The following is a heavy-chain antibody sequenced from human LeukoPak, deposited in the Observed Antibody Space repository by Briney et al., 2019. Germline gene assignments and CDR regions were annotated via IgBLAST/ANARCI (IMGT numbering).Heavy chain of an antibody. D-gene: IGHD5-12*01. CDR2: ISYDGSNK. J-gene: IGHJ4*02. CDR3: AKPEGGIVARLDY. Sequence: PGGSLRLSCAVSGFTFSSYAMQWVRQAPGKGLDWVAVISYDGSNKYYADSVKGRFTISRDNSKNTLYLQMNSLRAEDTAVYYCAKPEGGIVARLDYWGQGTLVTVSS. CDR1: GFTFSSYA. V-gene: IGHV3-30-3*02.